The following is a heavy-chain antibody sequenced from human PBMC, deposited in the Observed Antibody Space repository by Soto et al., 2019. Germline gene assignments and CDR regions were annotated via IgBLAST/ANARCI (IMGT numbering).Heavy chain of an antibody. V-gene: IGHV4-4*02. CDR2: IYYSGGT. D-gene: IGHD6-19*01. Sequence: QVQLQESGPGLVRPSGTLSLTCAVSGDSINSNYCWTWVRQPPGKGLEWIAEIYYSGGTSYNPSLTSRVTISMDKPKNQFSLTLTSVTAADTAMYYCARDTGWGLGYWGQGTLVTVSS. J-gene: IGHJ4*02. CDR3: ARDTGWGLGY. CDR1: GDSINSNYC.